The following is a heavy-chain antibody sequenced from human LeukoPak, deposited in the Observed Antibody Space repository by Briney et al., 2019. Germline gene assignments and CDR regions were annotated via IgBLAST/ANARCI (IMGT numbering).Heavy chain of an antibody. V-gene: IGHV4-39*01. CDR1: GDSISSSHYY. Sequence: PSETLSLTCTVSGDSISSSHYYWGWIRQPPGKGLEWIGSVFHSGSTYYNPSLKSRVTISVDTSKNQFSLKLSSVTASDTAVYYCARQTGDPIRGNWFDPWGQGTLVTVSS. D-gene: IGHD5-24*01. J-gene: IGHJ5*02. CDR2: VFHSGST. CDR3: ARQTGDPIRGNWFDP.